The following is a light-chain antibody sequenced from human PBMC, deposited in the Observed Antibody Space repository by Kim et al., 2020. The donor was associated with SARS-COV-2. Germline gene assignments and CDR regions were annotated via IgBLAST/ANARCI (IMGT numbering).Light chain of an antibody. CDR1: QSIPRW. CDR2: ETS. CDR3: QQYDSYPCT. J-gene: IGKJ1*01. Sequence: DIQMTQSPSTLSASLGDRVTITCRASQSIPRWLAWYQQKPGKATKLVIYETSNLEGGVPSRFSGSGSGTEFTLTISSLQPDDFATYYCQQYDSYPCTFGQGTKVDIK. V-gene: IGKV1-5*03.